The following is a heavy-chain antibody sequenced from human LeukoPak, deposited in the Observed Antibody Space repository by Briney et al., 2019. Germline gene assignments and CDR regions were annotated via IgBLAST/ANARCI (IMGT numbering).Heavy chain of an antibody. D-gene: IGHD3-9*01. V-gene: IGHV1-69*01. Sequence: ASVKVSCTASGGTFSSYAISWVRQAPGQGLEWMGGIIPIFGTAIYAQTFQGRVTITANESTSTAYMELSSLRSEDTAVYYCARYPPYYDILTGYSNWFDPWGQGTLVTVSS. CDR3: ARYPPYYDILTGYSNWFDP. CDR1: GGTFSSYA. CDR2: IIPIFGTA. J-gene: IGHJ5*02.